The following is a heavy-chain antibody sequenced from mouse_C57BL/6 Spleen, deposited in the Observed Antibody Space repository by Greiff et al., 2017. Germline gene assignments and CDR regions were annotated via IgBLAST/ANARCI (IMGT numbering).Heavy chain of an antibody. Sequence: QVQLQQPGAELVRPGSSVKLSCKASGYTFTSYWMHWVKQRPIQGLEWIGNIDPSDSETHYNQKFKDKATLTVDKSSSTAYMQLSSLTSEDSAVYYCARTGTGYYYAMDYWGQGTSVTVSS. V-gene: IGHV1-52*01. CDR2: IDPSDSET. CDR3: ARTGTGYYYAMDY. CDR1: GYTFTSYW. D-gene: IGHD3-3*01. J-gene: IGHJ4*01.